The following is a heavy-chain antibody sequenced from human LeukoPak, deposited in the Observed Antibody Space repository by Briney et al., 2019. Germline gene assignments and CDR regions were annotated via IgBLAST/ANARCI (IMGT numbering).Heavy chain of an antibody. CDR3: ATVGDRNQFDY. CDR2: IYSGGST. V-gene: IGHV3-66*01. J-gene: IGHJ4*02. Sequence: PGGSLRLSCAASGFTVSRNYMSWVRQAPGKGLEWVSVIYSGGSTYYVDSVKGRFTISRDNSKNTLYLQMNSLRAEDTAVYYCATVGDRNQFDYWGQGTLVTVSS. CDR1: GFTVSRNY. D-gene: IGHD1-14*01.